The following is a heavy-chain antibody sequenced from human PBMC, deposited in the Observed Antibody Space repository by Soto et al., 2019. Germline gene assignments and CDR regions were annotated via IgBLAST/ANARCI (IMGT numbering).Heavy chain of an antibody. J-gene: IGHJ4*02. CDR3: ARDLTSVRGS. D-gene: IGHD3-10*01. CDR2: IIPIFDAT. V-gene: IGHV1-69*01. Sequence: QVQMVQSGAEVKKPGSSARVSCKVSGGTFSRHSISWVRQAPGQGLEWMGGIIPIFDATQYAQKFQGRLTIPAEESTTTFHMDLSGLRPEDTAINYCARDLTSVRGSWGQGTLVSVS. CDR1: GGTFSRHS.